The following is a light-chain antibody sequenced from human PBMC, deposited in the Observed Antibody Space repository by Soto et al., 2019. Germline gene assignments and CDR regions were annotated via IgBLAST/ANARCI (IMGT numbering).Light chain of an antibody. CDR2: DVS. V-gene: IGKV3-11*01. CDR3: QQRSNRPRFT. CDR1: QSVDNY. Sequence: EIVLTQSPATLSLSPGERATLSCRASQSVDNYLAWYQQKPGQAPRLLIYDVSNRATGTPARFSGSGSGTDFTLSISSLEPEDFEVYYCQQRSNRPRFTFGPGTKVDIK. J-gene: IGKJ3*01.